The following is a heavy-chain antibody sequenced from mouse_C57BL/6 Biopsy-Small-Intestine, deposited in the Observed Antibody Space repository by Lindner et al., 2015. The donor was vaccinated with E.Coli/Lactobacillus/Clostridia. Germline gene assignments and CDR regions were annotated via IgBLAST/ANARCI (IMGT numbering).Heavy chain of an antibody. CDR1: GYAFTNYL. CDR3: TTGGDYDGVAY. Sequence: VQLQESGAELVRPGTSVKVSCKASGYAFTNYLIEWVKQRPEQGLEWIGRIDPEDGDTEYAPKFQGKATMTADTSSNTAFLQLSSLTSEDTAVYYCTTGGDYDGVAYWGQGTLVTVSA. V-gene: IGHV14-1*01. D-gene: IGHD2-4*01. CDR2: IDPEDGDT. J-gene: IGHJ3*01.